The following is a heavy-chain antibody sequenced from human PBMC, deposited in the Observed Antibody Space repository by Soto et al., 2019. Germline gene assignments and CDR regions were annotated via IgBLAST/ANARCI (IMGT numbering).Heavy chain of an antibody. CDR3: ARTRGASPNNWFDP. Sequence: KKSGGSLRLSCAASGFTFSRYWMSWVRQAQGQGLEWMGRIIPILGIANYAQKFQGRVTITADKSTSTAYMELSSLRSEDTAVYYCARTRGASPNNWFDPWGQGTLVTVSS. CDR2: IIPILGIA. CDR1: GFTFSRYW. D-gene: IGHD3-10*01. J-gene: IGHJ5*02. V-gene: IGHV1-69*02.